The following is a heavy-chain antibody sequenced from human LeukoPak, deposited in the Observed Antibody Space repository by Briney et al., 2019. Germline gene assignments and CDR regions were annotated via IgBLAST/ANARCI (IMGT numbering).Heavy chain of an antibody. D-gene: IGHD3-22*01. V-gene: IGHV3-7*01. CDR1: GFTFSSYS. Sequence: GGSLRLSCAASGFTFSSYSMNWVRQAPGKGLEWVANIKQDGSEKYYVDSVKGRFTISRDNAKNSLYLQMNSLRAEDTAVYYCASLYYYDSSGPGGGYWGQGTLVTVSS. CDR2: IKQDGSEK. J-gene: IGHJ4*02. CDR3: ASLYYYDSSGPGGGY.